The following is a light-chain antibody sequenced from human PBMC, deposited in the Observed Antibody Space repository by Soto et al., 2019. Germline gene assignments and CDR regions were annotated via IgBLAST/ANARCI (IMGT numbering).Light chain of an antibody. CDR3: QQYNDHST. V-gene: IGKV1-5*03. CDR1: QSISSW. J-gene: IGKJ1*01. Sequence: DIQMTQSPSTLSASVGDRVTITCRASQSISSWLAWYQQKPGTAPKLLIYKASTLQSGVPSRFSGSGSGTEFTLTISSLQPDDSATYYCQQYNDHSTLGPGTKVDI. CDR2: KAS.